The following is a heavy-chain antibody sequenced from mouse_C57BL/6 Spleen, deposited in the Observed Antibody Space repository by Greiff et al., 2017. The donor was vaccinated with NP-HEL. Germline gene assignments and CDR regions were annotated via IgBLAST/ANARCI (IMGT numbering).Heavy chain of an antibody. CDR1: GYSFTDYN. D-gene: IGHD1-1*01. V-gene: IGHV1-39*01. CDR3: ARSYYGSSWWYFDV. J-gene: IGHJ1*03. CDR2: INPNYGTT. Sequence: VQLQQSGPELVKPGASVKLSCKASGYSFTDYNMNWVKQSTGKSLEWIGVINPNYGTTSYNQKFKGKATLTVDQSSSTAYMQLNSLTSEDSAVYYCARSYYGSSWWYFDVWGTGTTVTVSS.